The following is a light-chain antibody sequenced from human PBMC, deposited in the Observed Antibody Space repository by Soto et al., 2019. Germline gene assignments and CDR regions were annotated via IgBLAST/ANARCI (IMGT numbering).Light chain of an antibody. CDR1: SSDVGGYNY. V-gene: IGLV2-14*01. J-gene: IGLJ2*01. CDR3: SSYTSSGTLVV. Sequence: QSALTQPASVSGSPGQSITISCTGTSSDVGGYNYVSWYQANPGRAPKLIIYDVSNRPSGISNRFSGSKSGNTASLTISGLQAEDEADYYCSSYTSSGTLVVFGGGTKLTVL. CDR2: DVS.